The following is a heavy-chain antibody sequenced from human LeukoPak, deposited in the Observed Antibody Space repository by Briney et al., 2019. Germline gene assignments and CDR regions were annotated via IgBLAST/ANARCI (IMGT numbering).Heavy chain of an antibody. CDR1: GFTFSNYW. V-gene: IGHV3-7*01. J-gene: IGHJ5*02. CDR2: TKPDGSET. Sequence: GGSLRLSCAASGFTFSNYWMSWVRQAPGKGLEWLANTKPDGSETHYVDSVKGRFTVTRDNAKNSLYLQVDSLRADDTAVYYCARYSSSSSVVALGQGALVTVSS. CDR3: ARYSSSSSVVA. D-gene: IGHD6-13*01.